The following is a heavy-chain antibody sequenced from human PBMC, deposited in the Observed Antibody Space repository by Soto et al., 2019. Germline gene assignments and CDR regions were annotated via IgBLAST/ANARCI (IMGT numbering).Heavy chain of an antibody. CDR3: ARETMIVVVTSPNAFDI. V-gene: IGHV1-69*12. D-gene: IGHD3-22*01. Sequence: QVQLVQSGAEVKKPGSSVKVSCKASGGTFSSYAISWVRQAPGQGLEWMGGIIPIFGTANYAQKFQGRVTITADESTSXXYMELSSLRSEDTAVYYCARETMIVVVTSPNAFDIWGQGTMVTVSS. J-gene: IGHJ3*02. CDR2: IIPIFGTA. CDR1: GGTFSSYA.